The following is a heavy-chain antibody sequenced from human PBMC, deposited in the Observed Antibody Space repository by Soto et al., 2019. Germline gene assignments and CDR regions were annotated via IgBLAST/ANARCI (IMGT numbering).Heavy chain of an antibody. CDR2: IPYDGSDK. CDR3: ARDRESYLIRGWFDP. Sequence: QVQLVESGGGVVQPGRSLRLSCEASGFTFTNYGIHWVRQAPGKGLEWVAVIPYDGSDKYYADSVKGRFTISRDTSKNTLYLEMNSLRVEDTAIYYCARDRESYLIRGWFDPWGQGTLVTVSS. J-gene: IGHJ5*02. V-gene: IGHV3-30*03. D-gene: IGHD2-2*01. CDR1: GFTFTNYG.